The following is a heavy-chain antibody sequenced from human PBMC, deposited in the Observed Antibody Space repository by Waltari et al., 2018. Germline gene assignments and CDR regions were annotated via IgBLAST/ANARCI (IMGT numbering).Heavy chain of an antibody. J-gene: IGHJ4*02. CDR3: ARHGGGPYFFDN. Sequence: QLQLQESGPGLAKPSETLSLTCPLSGGSLSHTTYYWGWIRQPPGKGLEWVGSIDYSGSTHYCPSLESRITIEVDTSKNQFSLKLTSVSAADTAVYYCARHGGGPYFFDNWGQGTLVTVSS. CDR2: IDYSGST. D-gene: IGHD2-15*01. V-gene: IGHV4-39*07. CDR1: GGSLSHTTYY.